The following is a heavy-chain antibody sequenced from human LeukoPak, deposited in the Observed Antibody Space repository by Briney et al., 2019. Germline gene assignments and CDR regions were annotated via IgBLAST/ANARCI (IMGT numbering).Heavy chain of an antibody. J-gene: IGHJ4*02. CDR2: IYHSGST. D-gene: IGHD2/OR15-2a*01. V-gene: IGHV4-38-2*02. Sequence: PSETLSLTCTVSGYSISSGYYWGWIRQPPGKGLEWIGSIYHSGSTYYNPSLKSRVTISVDTSKNQFSLKLSSVTAADAAVYYCARVGAVRGDYWGQGTLVTVSS. CDR3: ARVGAVRGDY. CDR1: GYSISSGYY.